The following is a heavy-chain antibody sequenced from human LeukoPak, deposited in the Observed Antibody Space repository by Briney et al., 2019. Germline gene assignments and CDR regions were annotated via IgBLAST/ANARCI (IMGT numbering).Heavy chain of an antibody. D-gene: IGHD5-18*01. Sequence: GGSLRLSCAASGFTFDDYAMHWVRQAPGKGLEWVSGISWNSGSIGYADSVKGRFTISRDNAKNSLYLQMNSLRAEDTALYYCAKDIRPDSTPNNGYSYGRRPWGGYFDYWGQGTLVTVSS. CDR2: ISWNSGSI. J-gene: IGHJ4*02. V-gene: IGHV3-9*01. CDR1: GFTFDDYA. CDR3: AKDIRPDSTPNNGYSYGRRPWGGYFDY.